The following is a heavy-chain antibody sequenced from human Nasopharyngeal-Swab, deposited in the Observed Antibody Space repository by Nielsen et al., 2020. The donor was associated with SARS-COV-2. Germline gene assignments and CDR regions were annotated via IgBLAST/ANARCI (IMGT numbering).Heavy chain of an antibody. CDR3: ARDCFFDGSDSSVIDH. Sequence: ASVPVSCKASGYTFNSHYMHWVRQAPGQRPEWMGIINPRGGGTSYAQKFQGRVTMTSDMSTTTVYMELSSLRSEDTAVYYCARDCFFDGSDSSVIDHWGQGTSVTVSS. CDR1: GYTFNSHY. CDR2: INPRGGGT. D-gene: IGHD1-26*01. J-gene: IGHJ4*02. V-gene: IGHV1-46*02.